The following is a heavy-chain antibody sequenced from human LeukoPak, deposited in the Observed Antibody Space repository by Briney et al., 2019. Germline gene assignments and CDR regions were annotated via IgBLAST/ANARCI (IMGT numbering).Heavy chain of an antibody. D-gene: IGHD3-22*01. CDR3: ASFLYDSSGYQPFDAFDI. Sequence: ASVKVSCKASGYTFTGYYMHWVRQAPGQGLEWMGRINPNSGGTNYAQKFQGRVTMTRDTSISTAYMELSRLRSDDTAVYYCASFLYDSSGYQPFDAFDIWGQGTMVTVSS. CDR1: GYTFTGYY. CDR2: INPNSGGT. J-gene: IGHJ3*02. V-gene: IGHV1-2*06.